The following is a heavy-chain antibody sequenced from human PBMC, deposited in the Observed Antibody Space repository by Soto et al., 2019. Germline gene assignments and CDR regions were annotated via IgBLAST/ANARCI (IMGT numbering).Heavy chain of an antibody. Sequence: PGGSLRLSCAASGFTFSSYAMSWVRQAPGKGLEWVSAISGSGRSTYYADSVKGRFTISRDNSKNTLYLQMNSLRAEDTAVYYCAKDPLEIQLWPKYYFDYWGQGTLVTVSS. CDR2: ISGSGRST. V-gene: IGHV3-23*01. D-gene: IGHD5-18*01. CDR3: AKDPLEIQLWPKYYFDY. CDR1: GFTFSSYA. J-gene: IGHJ4*02.